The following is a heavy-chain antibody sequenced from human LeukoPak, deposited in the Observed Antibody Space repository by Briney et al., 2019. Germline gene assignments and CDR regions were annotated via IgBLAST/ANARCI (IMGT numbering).Heavy chain of an antibody. CDR3: AQGGGSQFHS. CDR1: AFTFTTYA. CDR2: VSNTDGIT. V-gene: IGHV3-23*01. J-gene: IGHJ4*02. D-gene: IGHD1-26*01. Sequence: PGGSLRLACEASAFTFTTYAMGWVRQAPGKGLEWASSVSNTDGITYYADSVKGRFTISRDNSKNTLYLQMNSLRAGDTAVYFCAQGGGSQFHSWGQGTLVTVSS.